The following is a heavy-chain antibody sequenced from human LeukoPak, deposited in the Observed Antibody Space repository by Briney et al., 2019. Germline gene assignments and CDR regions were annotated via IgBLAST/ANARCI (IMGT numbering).Heavy chain of an antibody. Sequence: ASVKVSCKASGYTFTSYGISWVRQAPGQGLEWMGWISAYNGNTNYAQKLQGRVTMTTDTSTSTAYMELRSLRSDDTAVSYCARDAGIAARRPYYFDYWGQGTLVTVSS. CDR2: ISAYNGNT. V-gene: IGHV1-18*01. CDR1: GYTFTSYG. CDR3: ARDAGIAARRPYYFDY. D-gene: IGHD6-6*01. J-gene: IGHJ4*02.